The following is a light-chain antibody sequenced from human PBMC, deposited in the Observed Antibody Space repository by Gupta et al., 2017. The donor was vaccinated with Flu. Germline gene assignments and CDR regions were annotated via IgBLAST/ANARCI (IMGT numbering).Light chain of an antibody. CDR2: AAS. Sequence: DIQMTQSPSSLSASVGDRVTITCRASQIINKYLNWYQQKPGKAPKLLISAASSLQSGVPSRFSGSGSGTDFTLTISRLQPEDFATYYCQQSDTALFTFGPGTKVDFK. J-gene: IGKJ3*01. CDR1: QIINKY. V-gene: IGKV1-39*01. CDR3: QQSDTALFT.